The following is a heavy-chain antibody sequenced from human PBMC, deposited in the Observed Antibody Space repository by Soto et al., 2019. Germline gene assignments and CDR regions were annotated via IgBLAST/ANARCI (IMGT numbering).Heavy chain of an antibody. J-gene: IGHJ6*02. Sequence: EVELLESGGGLVQPGGSLRLSCAASGFSFSNYAMTWVRQAPGKGLEWVSVIRSRGDRIYYADSVQGRFTISRDNSRSMLYLQMNYLSADDTAVYYCAKQQGPGTPYYYAMDVWGQVTTVTVSS. CDR3: AKQQGPGTPYYYAMDV. D-gene: IGHD1-1*01. V-gene: IGHV3-23*01. CDR1: GFSFSNYA. CDR2: IRSRGDRI.